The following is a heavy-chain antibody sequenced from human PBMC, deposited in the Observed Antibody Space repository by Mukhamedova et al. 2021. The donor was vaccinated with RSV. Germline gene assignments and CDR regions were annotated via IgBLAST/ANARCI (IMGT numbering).Heavy chain of an antibody. V-gene: IGHV3-11*05. D-gene: IGHD2-15*01. CDR2: ISSSSSYT. CDR3: ARGEARYCSGGSCETNWFDP. Sequence: APGKGLEWVSYISSSSSYTNYADSVKGRFTISRDNAKNSLYLQMNSLRAEDTAVYYFARGEARYCSGGSCETNWFDPWGQGTLVT. J-gene: IGHJ5*02.